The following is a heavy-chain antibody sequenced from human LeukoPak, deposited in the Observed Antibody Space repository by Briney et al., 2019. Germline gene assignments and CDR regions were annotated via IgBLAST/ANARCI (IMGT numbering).Heavy chain of an antibody. Sequence: SETLSLTCTVSGGSISSSSYYWGWIRQPPGKGLEWIGSIYYSGSTYYDPSLKSRVTISVDTSKNQFSLKLSSVTAADTAAYYCASHYDILTGLAYFDYWGQGTLVTVSS. V-gene: IGHV4-39*01. CDR2: IYYSGST. D-gene: IGHD3-9*01. CDR3: ASHYDILTGLAYFDY. J-gene: IGHJ4*02. CDR1: GGSISSSSYY.